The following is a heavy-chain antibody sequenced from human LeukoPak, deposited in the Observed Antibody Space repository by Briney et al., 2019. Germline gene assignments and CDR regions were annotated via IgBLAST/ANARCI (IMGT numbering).Heavy chain of an antibody. CDR2: IYHSGSI. D-gene: IGHD4/OR15-4a*01. J-gene: IGHJ4*02. V-gene: IGHV4-28*05. CDR3: ASGANIAVDY. CDR1: GYSISSNNW. Sequence: PSDTLSLTCAVSGYSISSNNWGGWIRQSPGKGLEWIGYIYHSGSIYTNPSLKSRLTMSVDTSKNQFSLKLSSVTAVDSAVYYCASGANIAVDYWGQGTLVTVSS.